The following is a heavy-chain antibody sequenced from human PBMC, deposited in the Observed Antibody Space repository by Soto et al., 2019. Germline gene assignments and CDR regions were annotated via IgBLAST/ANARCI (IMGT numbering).Heavy chain of an antibody. Sequence: VKVSCKAPRFAFTSSSLRWARHARGQRLEWIGWIVVGSGNTNYAQKFQERVTITRDKSTSTAYMELSSLRSEDTAVYYCARGVYYYDSSGYYLGYWGQGTLVTVSS. D-gene: IGHD3-22*01. CDR1: RFAFTSSS. CDR3: ARGVYYYDSSGYYLGY. J-gene: IGHJ4*02. CDR2: IVVGSGNT. V-gene: IGHV1-58*01.